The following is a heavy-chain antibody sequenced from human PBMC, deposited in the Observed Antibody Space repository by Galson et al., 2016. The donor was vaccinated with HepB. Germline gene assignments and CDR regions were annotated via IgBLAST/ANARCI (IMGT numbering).Heavy chain of an antibody. V-gene: IGHV3-53*01. CDR3: ARGHDYGDYLAT. D-gene: IGHD4-17*01. CDR2: IYSAGSA. J-gene: IGHJ4*02. Sequence: SLRLSCAASGFTVSSRYMSWVRQAPGKGLEWVSAIYSAGSAYYADSVKGRFTISRDEFENTLYLQMNSLIADDTALYYCARGHDYGDYLATWGQGSLVIVST. CDR1: GFTVSSRY.